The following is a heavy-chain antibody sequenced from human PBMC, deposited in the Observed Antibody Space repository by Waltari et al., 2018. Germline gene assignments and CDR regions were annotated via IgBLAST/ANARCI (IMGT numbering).Heavy chain of an antibody. Sequence: QVHLLQSGGEVKKPGASVTVSCKASGYIFTDSYIPWVRLAPAQSDQGLEWLGWINPQTGGTNYAPKFRGRVTMTGDTSASTANMELSRLRSDDTAVYYCARVYEFHYDSTAYLSVFDSWGQGTLVTVSS. J-gene: IGHJ4*01. CDR3: ARVYEFHYDSTAYLSVFDS. V-gene: IGHV1-2*02. D-gene: IGHD3-22*01. CDR1: GYIFTDSY. CDR2: INPQTGGT.